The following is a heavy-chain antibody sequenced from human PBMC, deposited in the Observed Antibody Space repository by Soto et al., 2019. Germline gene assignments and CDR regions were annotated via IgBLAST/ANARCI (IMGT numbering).Heavy chain of an antibody. J-gene: IGHJ4*02. Sequence: QVQLVESGGGVVQPGRSLRLSCAASGFIFSSYGMHWVRQAPGKGLEWVAVIWYDGSNKYYADSVKGRFTISRDNSKNTLYLQMNSLRAEHTPVYYCASTSYYYGSGRRKDYFDYWGQGTLVTVSS. CDR3: ASTSYYYGSGRRKDYFDY. D-gene: IGHD3-10*01. V-gene: IGHV3-33*01. CDR2: IWYDGSNK. CDR1: GFIFSSYG.